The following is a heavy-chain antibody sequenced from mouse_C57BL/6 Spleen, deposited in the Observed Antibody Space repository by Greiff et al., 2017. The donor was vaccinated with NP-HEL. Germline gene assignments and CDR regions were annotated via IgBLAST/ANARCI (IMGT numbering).Heavy chain of an antibody. Sequence: EVKLQESGPELVKPGASVKISCKASGYSFTGYYMNWVKQSPEKSLEWIGEINPSTGGTTYNQKFKAKATLTVDKSSSTAYMQLKSLTSEDSAVYYCARSIPYYYGSSFDYYAMDYWGQGTSVTVSS. D-gene: IGHD1-1*01. V-gene: IGHV1-42*01. CDR1: GYSFTGYY. CDR2: INPSTGGT. J-gene: IGHJ4*01. CDR3: ARSIPYYYGSSFDYYAMDY.